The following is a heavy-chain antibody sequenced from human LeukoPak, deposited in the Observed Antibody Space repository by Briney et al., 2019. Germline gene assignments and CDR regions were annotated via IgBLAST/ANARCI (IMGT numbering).Heavy chain of an antibody. V-gene: IGHV4-34*01. Sequence: LETLSLTCAVYGGSFSGYYWSWIRQPPGKGLEWIGEINHSGSTNYNPSLKSRVTISVDTSKNQFSLKLSSVTAADTAVYYCASGYCSGGSCYSPFDYWGQGTLVTVSS. D-gene: IGHD2-15*01. CDR1: GGSFSGYY. J-gene: IGHJ4*02. CDR2: INHSGST. CDR3: ASGYCSGGSCYSPFDY.